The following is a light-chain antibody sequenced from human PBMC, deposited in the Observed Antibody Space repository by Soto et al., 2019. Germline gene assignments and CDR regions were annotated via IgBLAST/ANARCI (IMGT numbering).Light chain of an antibody. V-gene: IGKV3-20*01. J-gene: IGKJ5*01. CDR2: GAS. CDR3: QQYGNSPIT. Sequence: IVLTQSPVPLSLSPGERATLSCRASQSVSSSYLAWYQQKPGQAPRPLIYGASSRATGIPDRFSGSGSGTDFTLTISRLEPEDFAVYYCQQYGNSPITFGQGTRLEIK. CDR1: QSVSSSY.